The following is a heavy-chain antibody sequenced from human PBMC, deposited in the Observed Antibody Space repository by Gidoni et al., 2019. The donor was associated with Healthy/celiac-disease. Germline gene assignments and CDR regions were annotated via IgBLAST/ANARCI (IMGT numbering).Heavy chain of an antibody. Sequence: QITLKESGPTLVKPTQTLTLTCTFSGFSLSPSGVGVGWIRQPPGKALEWLALIYWNDDKRYSPSLKSRLTITKDTSKNQVVLTMTNMDPVDTATYYCAHGQPYGSGSPNFDYWGQGTLVTVSS. V-gene: IGHV2-5*01. CDR1: GFSLSPSGVG. CDR3: AHGQPYGSGSPNFDY. J-gene: IGHJ4*02. D-gene: IGHD3-10*01. CDR2: IYWNDDK.